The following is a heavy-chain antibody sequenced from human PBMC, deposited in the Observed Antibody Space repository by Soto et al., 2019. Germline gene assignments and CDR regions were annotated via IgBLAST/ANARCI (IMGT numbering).Heavy chain of an antibody. CDR1: GFTFSSYG. D-gene: IGHD1-1*01. J-gene: IGHJ4*02. Sequence: QVQLVESGGGVVQPGRSLRLSCAASGFTFSSYGMHWVRQAPGKGLEWVAVIWYDGSNKYYADSVKGRFTISRDNSKNTLYLQMNSLRAEDTAVYYCARDPTGTTPYYFDYWGQGTLAPVSS. V-gene: IGHV3-33*01. CDR3: ARDPTGTTPYYFDY. CDR2: IWYDGSNK.